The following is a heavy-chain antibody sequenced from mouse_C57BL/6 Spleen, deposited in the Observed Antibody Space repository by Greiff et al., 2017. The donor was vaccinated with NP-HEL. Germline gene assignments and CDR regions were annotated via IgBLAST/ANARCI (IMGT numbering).Heavy chain of an antibody. D-gene: IGHD1-1*01. CDR1: GYTFTSYW. J-gene: IGHJ4*01. Sequence: QVQLQQPGAELVKPGASVKMSCKASGYTFTSYWITWVKQRPGQGLEWIGDIYPGSGSTNYNEKFKSKATLTVDTSSSTAYVQLSSLTSEDSAVYYCARASLPSTVPRVRYAMDYWGQGTSVTVSS. CDR2: IYPGSGST. CDR3: ARASLPSTVPRVRYAMDY. V-gene: IGHV1-55*01.